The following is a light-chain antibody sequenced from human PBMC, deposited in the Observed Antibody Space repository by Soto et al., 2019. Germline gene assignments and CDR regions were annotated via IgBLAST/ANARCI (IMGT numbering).Light chain of an antibody. CDR1: SSDVGGYNY. CDR2: EVS. V-gene: IGLV2-14*01. CDR3: CSYAGTYWV. J-gene: IGLJ3*02. Sequence: QSALTQPASVSGSPGQSITISCTGTSSDVGGYNYVSWYQQHPGKAPKLMIYEVSNRPSGVPDRFSGSKSGNTASLTISGLQADDEGDYYCCSYAGTYWVFGGGTQLTVL.